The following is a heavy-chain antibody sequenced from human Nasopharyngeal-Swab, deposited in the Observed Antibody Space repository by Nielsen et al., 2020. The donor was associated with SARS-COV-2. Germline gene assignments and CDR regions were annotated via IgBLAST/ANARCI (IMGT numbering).Heavy chain of an antibody. CDR1: GFTFSTYA. CDR2: IDAGGGNT. D-gene: IGHD3-16*02. Sequence: GGSLRLSCAASGFTFSTYAMTWVRQAPGKGLEWVSTIDAGGGNTWYADSVKGRFTISRDSSKNTLYLQMDSLRGEDTAIYYCARNLLGFIALDYWGQGTLVTVSS. V-gene: IGHV3-23*01. J-gene: IGHJ4*02. CDR3: ARNLLGFIALDY.